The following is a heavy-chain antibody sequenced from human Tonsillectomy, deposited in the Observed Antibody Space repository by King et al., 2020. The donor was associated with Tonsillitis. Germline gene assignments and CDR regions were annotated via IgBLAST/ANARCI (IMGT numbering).Heavy chain of an antibody. CDR3: AREGAIGHFLFDP. CDR1: GVSISSGGYS. V-gene: IGHV4-30-4*07. CDR2: IYYSGNT. J-gene: IGHJ5*02. D-gene: IGHD2-2*01. Sequence: VQLQESGPGLVKPSQTLSLTCAVSGVSISSGGYSWNWIRQPPGKGLEWIGYIYYSGNTDYNPSLKSRVTISVDTSKNQFSLKLNSVTAADTAVYYCAREGAIGHFLFDPWGQGTLVTVSS.